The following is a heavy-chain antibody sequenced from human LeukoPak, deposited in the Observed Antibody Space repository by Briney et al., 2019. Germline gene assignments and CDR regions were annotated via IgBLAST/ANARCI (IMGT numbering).Heavy chain of an antibody. Sequence: ASVKVSCKASGGTFSSYAISWVRQAPGQGLEWMGGIIPIFGTANYAQKFQGRVTITADESTSTAYMELSSLRSEDTAVYYCATADSGSWLVYPLDYWGQGTLVTVSS. CDR2: IIPIFGTA. J-gene: IGHJ4*02. D-gene: IGHD6-13*01. CDR1: GGTFSSYA. V-gene: IGHV1-69*13. CDR3: ATADSGSWLVYPLDY.